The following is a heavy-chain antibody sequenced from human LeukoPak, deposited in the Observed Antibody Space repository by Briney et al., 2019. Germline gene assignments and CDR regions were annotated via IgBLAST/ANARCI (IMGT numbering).Heavy chain of an antibody. V-gene: IGHV4-30-2*01. Sequence: DPSETLSLTCDVSGGSISSGLYSWNWIRQPPGKGLEWIGYIYHSGSTYYNPSLYSRITISVDRSKNQFSLKLSSVTAADTAVYYCARGYESDAFDIWGQGTMVTVSS. CDR2: IYHSGST. J-gene: IGHJ3*02. CDR3: ARGYESDAFDI. CDR1: GGSISSGLYS. D-gene: IGHD2-2*01.